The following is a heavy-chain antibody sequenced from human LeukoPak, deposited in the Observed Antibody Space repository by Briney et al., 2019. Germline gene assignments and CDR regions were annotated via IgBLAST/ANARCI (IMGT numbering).Heavy chain of an antibody. D-gene: IGHD3-10*01. Sequence: PGGSLRLSCAASGFTFSSYGMHWVRQAPGKGLEWVAVIWYDGNNKYYADSVKGRFTISRDNSKNTLYLQMNSLRAEDTAVYYCAREFGELFPAFDYWGQGTLVTVSS. V-gene: IGHV3-33*08. CDR2: IWYDGNNK. J-gene: IGHJ4*02. CDR1: GFTFSSYG. CDR3: AREFGELFPAFDY.